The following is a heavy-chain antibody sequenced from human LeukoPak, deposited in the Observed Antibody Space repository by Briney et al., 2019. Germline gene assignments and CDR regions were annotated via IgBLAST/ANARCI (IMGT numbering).Heavy chain of an antibody. J-gene: IGHJ5*02. CDR3: ARSHYDFWSGYSAGFDT. V-gene: IGHV3-21*01. D-gene: IGHD3-3*01. CDR2: ISSSSSYI. CDR1: GFTFSSYS. Sequence: GGSLRLSCAASGFTFSSYSMNWVRQAPGKGLEWVSSISSSSSYIYYADSVKGRFTISRDNAKNSLYLQMNSLRAEDTAVYYCARSHYDFWSGYSAGFDTWGQGTLVTVSS.